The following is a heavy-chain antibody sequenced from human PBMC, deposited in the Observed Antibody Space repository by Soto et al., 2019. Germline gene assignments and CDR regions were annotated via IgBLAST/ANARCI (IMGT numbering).Heavy chain of an antibody. J-gene: IGHJ5*02. D-gene: IGHD6-6*01. CDR3: ARGRYSSSDWFDP. CDR2: IYYSGST. CDR1: GGSVSSSSYY. V-gene: IGHV4-39*07. Sequence: SETLSLTCTVSGGSVSSSSYYWGWVRQPPGKGLEWIGNIYYSGSTYYNPSLESRVTISVDTSKNQFSLKLSSVTAADTAVYYCARGRYSSSDWFDPWGQGTLVTVSS.